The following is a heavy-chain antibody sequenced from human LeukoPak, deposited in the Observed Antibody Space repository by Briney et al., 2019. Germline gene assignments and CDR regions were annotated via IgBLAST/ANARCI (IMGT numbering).Heavy chain of an antibody. Sequence: GGSLRLSCAASGFTFSDHYMSWIRQAPGKGLEWVSYISHTGITMYYADSVKGRFTLSRDNARNSLYLQMNSLRAEDTALYYCAKDKAETWIRGGLDYWGQGTLVTVSS. CDR3: AKDKAETWIRGGLDY. V-gene: IGHV3-11*01. D-gene: IGHD5-18*01. CDR1: GFTFSDHY. CDR2: ISHTGITM. J-gene: IGHJ4*02.